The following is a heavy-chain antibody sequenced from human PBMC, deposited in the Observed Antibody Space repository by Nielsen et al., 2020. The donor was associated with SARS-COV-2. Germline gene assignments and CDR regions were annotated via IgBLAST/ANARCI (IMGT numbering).Heavy chain of an antibody. CDR3: AILAAGIPTVEAFDI. Sequence: WIRQPPGKGLEWIGYIYYSGSTYYNPSLKSRVTISVDTSKNQFSLKLSSVTAADTAVYYCAILAAGIPTVEAFDIWGQGTMVTVSS. CDR2: IYYSGST. D-gene: IGHD6-13*01. J-gene: IGHJ3*02. V-gene: IGHV4-31*02.